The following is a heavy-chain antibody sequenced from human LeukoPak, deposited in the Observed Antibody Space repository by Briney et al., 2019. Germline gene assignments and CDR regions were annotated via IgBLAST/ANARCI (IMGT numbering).Heavy chain of an antibody. CDR2: IIPIFGTA. J-gene: IGHJ4*02. V-gene: IGHV1-69*13. CDR3: ARDGVYGYSYGLPFDY. CDR1: GCTFSSYA. D-gene: IGHD5-18*01. Sequence: SLKVSCRASGCTFSSYAISWVRQAPGQGLEWMAGIIPIFGTANYAQKFQGRVTITADESTSTAYMELSSLRSEDTAVYYCARDGVYGYSYGLPFDYWGQGTLVTVSS.